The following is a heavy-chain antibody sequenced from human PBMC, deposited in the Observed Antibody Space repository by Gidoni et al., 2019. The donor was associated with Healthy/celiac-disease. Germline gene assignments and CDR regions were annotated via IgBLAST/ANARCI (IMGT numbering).Heavy chain of an antibody. CDR2: INSDGSST. CDR3: ARSMDDLNYYYYYGMDV. V-gene: IGHV3-74*01. Sequence: EVQLVESGGGLVQPGGSLRLSCAASGFTFSSYWMHWVRQAPGKGLVWVSRINSDGSSTSYADSVKGRFTISRDNAKNTLYLQMNSLRAEDTAVYYCARSMDDLNYYYYYGMDVWGQGTTVTVSS. D-gene: IGHD3-10*01. CDR1: GFTFSSYW. J-gene: IGHJ6*02.